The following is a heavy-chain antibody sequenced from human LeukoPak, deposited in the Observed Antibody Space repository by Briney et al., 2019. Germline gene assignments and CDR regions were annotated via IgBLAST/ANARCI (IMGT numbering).Heavy chain of an antibody. Sequence: SETLSLTCTVSGGSISSGGYYWSWIRQHPGKGLEWIGYIYYSGSTYYNPSLKSRVTISVDTSKNQFSLKLSSVTAADTAVYYCARDRQYGSGSYYSPRYYYGMDVWGQGTTVTVSS. CDR3: ARDRQYGSGSYYSPRYYYGMDV. J-gene: IGHJ6*02. V-gene: IGHV4-31*03. D-gene: IGHD3-10*01. CDR2: IYYSGST. CDR1: GGSISSGGYY.